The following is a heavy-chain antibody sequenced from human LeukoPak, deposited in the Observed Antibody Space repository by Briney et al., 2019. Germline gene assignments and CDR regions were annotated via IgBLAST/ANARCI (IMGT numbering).Heavy chain of an antibody. J-gene: IGHJ4*02. CDR2: VSGGGDIT. V-gene: IGHV3-23*01. CDR1: GFTFSDWS. CDR3: ARNFDY. Sequence: PGGSLRLSCAASGFTFSDWSMSWVRQAPGKGLEWVSAVSGGGDITHYADSVKGRFTISRDNSKNTLYLQMNSLSADDTAIYYCARNFDYWGQGTLVTVSS.